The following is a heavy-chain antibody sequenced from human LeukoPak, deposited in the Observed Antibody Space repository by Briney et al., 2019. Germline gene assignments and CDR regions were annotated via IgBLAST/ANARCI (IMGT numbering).Heavy chain of an antibody. CDR2: ISSSGSTI. V-gene: IGHV3-48*03. CDR3: ANTDYYDTSALDY. J-gene: IGHJ4*02. Sequence: GGSLRLSCAASGFTFSSYEMNWVRQAPGKGLEWVSYISSSGSTIYYADSVKGRFTISRDNSKNTLFLQMNSLRAEDTAVYYCANTDYYDTSALDYWGQGTLVTVSS. D-gene: IGHD3-22*01. CDR1: GFTFSSYE.